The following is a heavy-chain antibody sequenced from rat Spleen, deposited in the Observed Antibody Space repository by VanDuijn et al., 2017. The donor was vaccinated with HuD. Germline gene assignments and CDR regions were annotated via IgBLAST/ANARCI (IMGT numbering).Heavy chain of an antibody. J-gene: IGHJ2*01. CDR1: GFTFSNYD. CDR2: INARNTNT. V-gene: IGHV5S23*01. Sequence: EVQLVESGGGLVQPGRSLKLSCVASGFTFSNYDMAWVRQAPTKGLEWVASINARNTNTYYRDSVKGRFTFSRDNAKNTLYLQMDSLRSEDTATYYCTRQTGSLFDYWGQGVMVTVSS. D-gene: IGHD5-1*01. CDR3: TRQTGSLFDY.